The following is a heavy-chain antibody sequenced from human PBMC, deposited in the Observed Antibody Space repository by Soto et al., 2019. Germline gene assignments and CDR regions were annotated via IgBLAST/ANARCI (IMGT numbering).Heavy chain of an antibody. Sequence: GGSLRLSCAASGFTFDDYGMSWVRQAPGKGLEWVSGINWNGGSTGYADSVKGRFTISRDNAKNSLYLQMNSLRAEDTALYHCARDNHEVTKNYYYYMDVWGKGTTVTVSS. CDR3: ARDNHEVTKNYYYYMDV. CDR2: INWNGGST. J-gene: IGHJ6*03. CDR1: GFTFDDYG. V-gene: IGHV3-20*01. D-gene: IGHD4-17*01.